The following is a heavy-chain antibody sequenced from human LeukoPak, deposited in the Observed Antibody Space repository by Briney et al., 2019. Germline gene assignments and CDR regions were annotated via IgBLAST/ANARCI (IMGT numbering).Heavy chain of an antibody. V-gene: IGHV4-34*01. D-gene: IGHD2-2*01. CDR2: INHSGST. CDR3: ASSSLDCSSTSCYPLLFDY. Sequence: SETLSLTCAVYGGSFSGYYWSWIRQPPGKGLEWIGEINHSGSTNYNPSLKSRVTMSVDTSKNQFSLKLSSVTAADTAVYYCASSSLDCSSTSCYPLLFDYWGQGTLVTVSS. CDR1: GGSFSGYY. J-gene: IGHJ4*02.